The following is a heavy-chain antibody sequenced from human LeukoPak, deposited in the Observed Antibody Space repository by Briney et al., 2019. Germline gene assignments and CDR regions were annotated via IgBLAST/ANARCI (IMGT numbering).Heavy chain of an antibody. Sequence: ASVKVSCKSSGYTFTTYGITWVRQAPGQGLEWMGWISTYNGNTNYAQKLQGRVTMTTDTSTSTAYMELRRLRSDDTAMYYCARDRMDTGTYFDYWGQGTLVTVSS. CDR1: GYTFTTYG. J-gene: IGHJ4*02. V-gene: IGHV1-18*01. CDR3: ARDRMDTGTYFDY. D-gene: IGHD5-18*01. CDR2: ISTYNGNT.